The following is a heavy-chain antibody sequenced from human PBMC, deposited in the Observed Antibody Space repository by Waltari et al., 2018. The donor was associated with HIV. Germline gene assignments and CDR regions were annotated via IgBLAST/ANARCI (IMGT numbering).Heavy chain of an antibody. CDR2: IYYSGST. CDR3: ARLGRGYSYGSDAFDI. D-gene: IGHD5-18*01. V-gene: IGHV4-39*01. J-gene: IGHJ3*02. CDR1: GGSISSSSYY. Sequence: QLQLQESGPGLVKPSETLSLTCTVSGGSISSSSYYWGWIRQPPGKGLEWIGSIYYSGSTYYNPSLKSRVTISVDTSKNQFSLKLSSVTAADTAVYYCARLGRGYSYGSDAFDIWGQGTMVTVSS.